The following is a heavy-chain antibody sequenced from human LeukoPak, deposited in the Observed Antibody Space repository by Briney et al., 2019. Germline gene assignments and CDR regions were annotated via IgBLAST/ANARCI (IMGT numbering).Heavy chain of an antibody. CDR2: IRYDGSNK. Sequence: GGSLRLSCAASGLTFSSYGMHWVRQAPGKGLEWVAFIRYDGSNKYYADSVKGRFTISRDNSKNTLYLQMNSLRAEDTAVYYCAKLPYCSSTSCYTGDYWGQGTLVTVSS. CDR1: GLTFSSYG. D-gene: IGHD2-2*02. V-gene: IGHV3-30*02. J-gene: IGHJ4*02. CDR3: AKLPYCSSTSCYTGDY.